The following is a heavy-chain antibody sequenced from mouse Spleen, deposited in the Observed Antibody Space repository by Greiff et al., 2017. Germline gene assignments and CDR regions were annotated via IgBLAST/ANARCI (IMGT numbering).Heavy chain of an antibody. CDR3: ARGDDYPYYAMDY. J-gene: IGHJ4*01. CDR2: INPNNGGT. V-gene: IGHV1-22*01. D-gene: IGHD2-4*01. Sequence: EVQRVESGPELVKPGASVKMSCKASGYTFTDYNMHWVKQSHGKSLEWIGYINPNNGGTSYNQKFKGKATLTVNKSSSTAYMELRSLTSEDSAVYYCARGDDYPYYAMDYWGQGTSVTVSS. CDR1: GYTFTDYN.